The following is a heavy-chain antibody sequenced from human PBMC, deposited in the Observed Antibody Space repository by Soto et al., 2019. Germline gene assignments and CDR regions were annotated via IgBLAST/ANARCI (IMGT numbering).Heavy chain of an antibody. D-gene: IGHD5-12*01. J-gene: IGHJ3*02. Sequence: EVQLVESGGGLVQPGGSLRLSCAASGFTVSSNYMSWVRQAPGKGLEWVSVIYSGGSTYYADSVKGRFTISRDNSKNTLYLQMNSLRAEDTAVYYCAREDGYRGGDAFDIWGQVTMVTVSS. V-gene: IGHV3-66*01. CDR3: AREDGYRGGDAFDI. CDR1: GFTVSSNY. CDR2: IYSGGST.